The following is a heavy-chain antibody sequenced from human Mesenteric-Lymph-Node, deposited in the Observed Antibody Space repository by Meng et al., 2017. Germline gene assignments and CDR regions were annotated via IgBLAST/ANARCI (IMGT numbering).Heavy chain of an antibody. CDR3: ARGLYYGSGSPRLNNYYYYGMDV. Sequence: GSLRLSCTVSGGSISSSSYYWGWIRQPPGKGLEWIGSIYYSGSTYYNPSLKSRVTISVDTSKNQFSLKLSSVTAADTAVYYCARGLYYGSGSPRLNNYYYYGMDVWGQGTTVTVSS. D-gene: IGHD3-10*01. J-gene: IGHJ6*02. V-gene: IGHV4-39*07. CDR1: GGSISSSSYY. CDR2: IYYSGST.